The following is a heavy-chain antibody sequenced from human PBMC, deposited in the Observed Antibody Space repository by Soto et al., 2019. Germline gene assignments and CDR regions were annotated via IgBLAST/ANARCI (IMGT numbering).Heavy chain of an antibody. J-gene: IGHJ5*02. V-gene: IGHV3-23*01. D-gene: IGHD2-15*01. CDR1: GFTFISYA. CDR2: ISGSGGST. Sequence: GGSLRLSCAAAGFTFISYAMSWVRQAPGKGLEWVSAISGSGGSTYYADSVKGRFTISRDNSKNTLYLQMNSLRAEDTAVYYCAKDYCSGGSCFGPNWFDPWCQGT. CDR3: AKDYCSGGSCFGPNWFDP.